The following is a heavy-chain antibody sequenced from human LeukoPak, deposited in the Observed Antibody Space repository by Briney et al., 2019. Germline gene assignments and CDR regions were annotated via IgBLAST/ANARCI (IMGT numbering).Heavy chain of an antibody. V-gene: IGHV4-34*01. CDR2: IYHGGST. J-gene: IGHJ4*02. Sequence: SETLSLTCAVYGGSFSGYYWSWIRQPPGKGLEWIGEIYHGGSTNYNPSLKSRVTMSVDRSKNQFSLKLSSVTAADTAVYYCARGEERGSGTVHFDYWGQGTLVTVSS. CDR3: ARGEERGSGTVHFDY. D-gene: IGHD3-10*01. CDR1: GGSFSGYY.